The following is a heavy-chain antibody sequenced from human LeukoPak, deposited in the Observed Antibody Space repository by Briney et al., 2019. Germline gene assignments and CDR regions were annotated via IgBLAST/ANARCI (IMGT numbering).Heavy chain of an antibody. CDR3: AKVSSGWYVY. Sequence: GGSLRLSCADSGFTFSSYWMTWVPQAPGKGLEWVASINQDGGQEYYVDSVKGRFTISRDNSKNTLYLQMNSLRAEDTAVYYCAKVSSGWYVYWGQGTLVTVSS. D-gene: IGHD6-19*01. CDR1: GFTFSSYW. CDR2: INQDGGQE. J-gene: IGHJ4*02. V-gene: IGHV3-7*05.